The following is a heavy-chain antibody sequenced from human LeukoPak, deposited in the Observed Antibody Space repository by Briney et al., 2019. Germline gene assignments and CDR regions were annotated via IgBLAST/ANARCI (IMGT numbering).Heavy chain of an antibody. J-gene: IGHJ3*02. Sequence: EASVKVSCKVSGYTLTELSMHWVRQAPGKGLEWMGGFDPEDGETIYAQKFQGRVTMTEDTSTDTAYMELSSLRSEDTAVYYCATITGDGYNRRDLGAFDIWGQGTMVTVSS. V-gene: IGHV1-24*01. D-gene: IGHD5-24*01. CDR1: GYTLTELS. CDR3: ATITGDGYNRRDLGAFDI. CDR2: FDPEDGET.